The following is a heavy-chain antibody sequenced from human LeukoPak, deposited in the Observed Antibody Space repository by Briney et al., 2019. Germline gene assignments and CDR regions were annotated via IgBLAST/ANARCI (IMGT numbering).Heavy chain of an antibody. V-gene: IGHV1-2*02. Sequence: SVKVSFKSSVYIFTDYYLHWVGQAPGRGLEWMAWINPKSGGTKYAQKFQGRVTRTRDTSISTAYMELSRLRSDDRALYYIARERFMEEGGHLDYWGQGTQVTVSS. J-gene: IGHJ4*02. CDR3: ARERFMEEGGHLDY. D-gene: IGHD3-3*01. CDR1: VYIFTDYY. CDR2: INPKSGGT.